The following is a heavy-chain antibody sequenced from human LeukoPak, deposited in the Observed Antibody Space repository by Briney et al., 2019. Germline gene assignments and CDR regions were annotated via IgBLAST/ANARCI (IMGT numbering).Heavy chain of an antibody. V-gene: IGHV3-53*01. CDR3: AKDVGKWESLHFFDY. CDR1: GFTVSSNY. Sequence: TGGSLRLSCAASGFTVSSNYMNWVRQAPGKGLEWVSVIYSGGITYYADSVKGRFTISRDNSKNTLYLQMNSLRAEDTAVYYCAKDVGKWESLHFFDYWGQGTLVTVSS. CDR2: IYSGGIT. J-gene: IGHJ4*02. D-gene: IGHD1-26*01.